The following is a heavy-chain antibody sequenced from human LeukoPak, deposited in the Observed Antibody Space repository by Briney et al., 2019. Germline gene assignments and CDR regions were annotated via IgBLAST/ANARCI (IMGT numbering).Heavy chain of an antibody. V-gene: IGHV3-23*01. J-gene: IGHJ4*02. CDR2: ITGSGDST. Sequence: QPGGSLRLSCAASGFTFSSYAMRWVRQAPGKGLEWVSSITGSGDSTYYADSVKGRFTISRDNSKNTLCLQMNSLRAEDTAVYYCADSNYWYPVDYWGQGTLVTVSS. CDR1: GFTFSSYA. D-gene: IGHD4-11*01. CDR3: ADSNYWYPVDY.